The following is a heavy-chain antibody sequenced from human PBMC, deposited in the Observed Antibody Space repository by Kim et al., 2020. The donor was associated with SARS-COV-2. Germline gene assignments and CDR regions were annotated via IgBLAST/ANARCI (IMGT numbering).Heavy chain of an antibody. J-gene: IGHJ6*02. CDR1: GGSISSYY. V-gene: IGHV4-59*13. D-gene: IGHD3-16*01. Sequence: SETLSLTCTVSGGSISSYYWSWIRQPPGKGLEWIGYIYYSGSTNYNPSLKSRVTISVDTSKNQFSLKLSSVTAADTAVYYCARVYYDYVWGSNTANYYYYGMDVWGQGTTVTVSS. CDR2: IYYSGST. CDR3: ARVYYDYVWGSNTANYYYYGMDV.